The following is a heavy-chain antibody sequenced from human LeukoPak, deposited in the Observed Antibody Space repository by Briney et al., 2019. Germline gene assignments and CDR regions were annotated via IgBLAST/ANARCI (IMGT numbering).Heavy chain of an antibody. D-gene: IGHD3/OR15-3a*01. V-gene: IGHV3-9*01. J-gene: IGHJ4*02. CDR1: GFTFDDYA. CDR2: ISWNSGSI. Sequence: GGSLRLSCAASGFTFDDYAMHWVRQAPGKGLEWVSGISWNSGSIGYADSVKGRFTISRDNAKNSLYLQMNSLRAEDTALYYCAKDTDRTGYYLFDYWGQGTLVTVSS. CDR3: AKDTDRTGYYLFDY.